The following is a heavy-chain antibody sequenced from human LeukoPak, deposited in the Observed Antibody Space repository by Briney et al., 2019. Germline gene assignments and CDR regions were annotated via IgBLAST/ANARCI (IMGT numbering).Heavy chain of an antibody. D-gene: IGHD6-19*01. CDR2: INSDGYSI. CDR1: GFTFSGYW. CDR3: TRAGYSSGFDS. Sequence: GGSLRLSCAASGFTFSGYWMHWVRQAPGKGLVWVSRINSDGYSITYADSVKGRFTISRDNAKNTLYLQMNSLIAKDTAVYFCTRAGYSSGFDSWGQGTLVTVSS. V-gene: IGHV3-74*03. J-gene: IGHJ5*01.